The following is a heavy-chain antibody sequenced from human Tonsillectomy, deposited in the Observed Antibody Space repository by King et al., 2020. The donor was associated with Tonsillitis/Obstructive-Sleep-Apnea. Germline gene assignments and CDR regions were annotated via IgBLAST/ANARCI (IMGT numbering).Heavy chain of an antibody. D-gene: IGHD3-10*01. CDR2: IYYSGST. CDR3: ARHRSYYGSESYDRTRYYYYGMDV. V-gene: IGHV4-59*08. J-gene: IGHJ6*02. Sequence: VQLQESGPGLVKPSETLSLTCTVSGGSINSYYWSWIRQPPGKGLEWIGYIYYSGSTNYSPSLKSRVTISVNTSKNQFSLKLSSVTAADTAVYYCARHRSYYGSESYDRTRYYYYGMDVWGQGTTVTVAS. CDR1: GGSINSYY.